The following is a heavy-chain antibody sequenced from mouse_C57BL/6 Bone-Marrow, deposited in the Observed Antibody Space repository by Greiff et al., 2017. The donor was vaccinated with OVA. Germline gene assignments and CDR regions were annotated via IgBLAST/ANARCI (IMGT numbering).Heavy chain of an antibody. Sequence: VQLVESGAELARPGASVKLSCKASGYTFTSYGISWVKQRTGQGLEWIGEIYPRSGNTYYNEKFKGKATLTADKSSSTAYMELRSLTSEDSAVYFCARRAIYYYGSKSLFDYWGQGTTLTVSS. D-gene: IGHD1-1*01. V-gene: IGHV1-81*01. CDR1: GYTFTSYG. CDR3: ARRAIYYYGSKSLFDY. CDR2: IYPRSGNT. J-gene: IGHJ2*01.